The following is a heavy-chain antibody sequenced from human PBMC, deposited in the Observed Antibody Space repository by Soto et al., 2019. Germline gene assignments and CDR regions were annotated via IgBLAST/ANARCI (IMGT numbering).Heavy chain of an antibody. Sequence: QVQLVQSGAELKNPGASVKVACKASGYKFTTYFIHWVRQAPGQGLEWMGMIHPSGDTGYAQKFRGSVTMTIDTSTTTAYMELRNLTSEDTAVYFSVRGYCTTSTCSGDFQFWGQGTLVTVSS. V-gene: IGHV1-46*01. CDR3: VRGYCTTSTCSGDFQF. CDR2: IHPSGDT. D-gene: IGHD2-15*01. J-gene: IGHJ1*01. CDR1: GYKFTTYF.